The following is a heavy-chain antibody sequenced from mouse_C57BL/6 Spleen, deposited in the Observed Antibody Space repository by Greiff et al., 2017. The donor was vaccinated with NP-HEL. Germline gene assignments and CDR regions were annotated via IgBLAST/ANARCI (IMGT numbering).Heavy chain of an antibody. D-gene: IGHD2-5*01. J-gene: IGHJ3*01. CDR1: GYTFTSYT. V-gene: IGHV1-4*01. Sequence: VQLQQSGAELARPGASVKMSCKASGYTFTSYTMHWVKQRPGQGLEWIGYLNPSSGYTKYNQKFKDKATLTADKSSSTAYMQLSSLTSEDSAVYYCARGGSNPWFAYWGQGTLGTVSA. CDR3: ARGGSNPWFAY. CDR2: LNPSSGYT.